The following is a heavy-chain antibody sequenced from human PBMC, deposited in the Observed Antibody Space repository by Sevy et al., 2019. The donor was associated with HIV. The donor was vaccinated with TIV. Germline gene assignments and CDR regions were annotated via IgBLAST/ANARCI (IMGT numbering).Heavy chain of an antibody. Sequence: ASVKDSCKASGYTFASEGISWVRQAPGQGLEWMGWIGAYNRNRNSAQKFQTRVTLTIDRSTSTAFMELRGLRSDDTAMYYCARVPTYYYGSATYFESWGQGTLVTVSS. V-gene: IGHV1-18*01. CDR3: ARVPTYYYGSATYFES. CDR1: GYTFASEG. CDR2: IGAYNRNR. J-gene: IGHJ4*02. D-gene: IGHD3-10*01.